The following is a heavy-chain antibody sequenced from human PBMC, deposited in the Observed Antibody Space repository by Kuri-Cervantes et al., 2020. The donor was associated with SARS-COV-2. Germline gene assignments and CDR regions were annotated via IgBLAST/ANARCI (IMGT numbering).Heavy chain of an antibody. J-gene: IGHJ4*02. V-gene: IGHV3-11*04. CDR2: IGPSGTTK. CDR3: VRGLAEGDY. CDR1: GFIFSDYY. Sequence: GGSLRLSCTASGFIFSDYYMTWIRQAPGKGLEWVSNIGPSGTTKYYADSVKGRFTISRDNAKNSLYLHMSSLSTEDTAVYYCVRGLAEGDYWGQGTLVTVSS.